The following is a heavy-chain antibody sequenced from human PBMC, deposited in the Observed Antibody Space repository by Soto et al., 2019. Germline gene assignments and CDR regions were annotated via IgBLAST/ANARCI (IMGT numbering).Heavy chain of an antibody. Sequence: PSETLSVTCALSVVSISSSNWWSWVRQPPGKGLEWIGEIYHSGSTNYNPSLKSRVTISVDKSKNQFSLKLSSVTAADTAVDYCARLEWRWFEPWGQGTLVNVS. CDR2: IYHSGST. J-gene: IGHJ5*02. CDR3: ARLEWRWFEP. CDR1: VVSISSSNW. D-gene: IGHD3-3*01. V-gene: IGHV4-4*02.